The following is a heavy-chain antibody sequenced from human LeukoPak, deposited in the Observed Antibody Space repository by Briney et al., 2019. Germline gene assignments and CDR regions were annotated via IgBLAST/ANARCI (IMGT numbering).Heavy chain of an antibody. CDR1: AYSFTTYW. CDR3: ASGGNSGYFDS. V-gene: IGHV5-51*01. Sequence: GESLKISCKGSAYSFTTYWIGWARRMPGKGLEWMGIVYPDDSDTRYSPSFQGQVTISADKSISTAYLQWYSLKASDTAMYYCASGGNSGYFDSWGQGTLVTVSS. CDR2: VYPDDSDT. D-gene: IGHD4-23*01. J-gene: IGHJ4*02.